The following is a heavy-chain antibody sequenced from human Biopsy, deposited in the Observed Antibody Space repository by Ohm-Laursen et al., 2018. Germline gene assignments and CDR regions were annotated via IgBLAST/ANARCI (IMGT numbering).Heavy chain of an antibody. CDR2: IFYSANT. D-gene: IGHD5-12*01. J-gene: IGHJ4*02. V-gene: IGHV4-31*03. CDR1: GVSINTGGYY. Sequence: SQTLSLTCTVSGVSINTGGYYWNWIRHHPGKGLEWIVNIFYSANTYYNPSLKSRVTISVDTSKNQFSLKLSSVTAADTAVYYCARLGSGDYFPTFFDFWGQGALVTVSS. CDR3: ARLGSGDYFPTFFDF.